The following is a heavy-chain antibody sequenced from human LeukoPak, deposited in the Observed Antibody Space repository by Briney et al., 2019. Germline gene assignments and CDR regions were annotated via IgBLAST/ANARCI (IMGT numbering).Heavy chain of an antibody. CDR2: IKQDGSEK. CDR1: GFTFSSYW. J-gene: IGHJ4*02. CDR3: ARVAFGSSSGVYFDY. V-gene: IGHV3-7*01. D-gene: IGHD6-6*01. Sequence: GSLRLSCAASGFTFSSYWMSWVRQAPGKGLEWVANIKQDGSEKYYVDSVKGRFTISRDKAKNSLYLQMNSLRAEDTAVYYCARVAFGSSSGVYFDYWGQGTLVTVSS.